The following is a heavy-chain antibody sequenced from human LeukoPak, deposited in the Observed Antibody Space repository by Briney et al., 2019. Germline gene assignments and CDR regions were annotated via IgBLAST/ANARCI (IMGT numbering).Heavy chain of an antibody. CDR2: ISGSGGST. V-gene: IGHV3-23*01. Sequence: PGGSLRLSCAASGFTFSSYAMSWGRQAPGKGLEWVSGISGSGGSTYYAASVKRRFTIFRANSKNTLYLQMNSLRAEGTAVYYCAKDGLSSYYYDSSGYYFDGFDPWGQGTLVTVSS. J-gene: IGHJ5*02. D-gene: IGHD3-22*01. CDR1: GFTFSSYA. CDR3: AKDGLSSYYYDSSGYYFDGFDP.